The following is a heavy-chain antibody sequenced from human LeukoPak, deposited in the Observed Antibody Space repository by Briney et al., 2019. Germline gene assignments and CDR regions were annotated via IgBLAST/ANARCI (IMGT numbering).Heavy chain of an antibody. CDR2: IRSKAYGGTT. J-gene: IGHJ4*02. V-gene: IGHV3-49*04. CDR3: TRVSVGKEWLPTDY. D-gene: IGHD3-3*01. Sequence: GGSLRLSCTASGFTFGDYAMSWVRQAPGKGLEWVSFIRSKAYGGTTEYAASVKGRFTISRDDSKSIAYLQINSLKTEDTAVYYCTRVSVGKEWLPTDYWGQGTLVTVSS. CDR1: GFTFGDYA.